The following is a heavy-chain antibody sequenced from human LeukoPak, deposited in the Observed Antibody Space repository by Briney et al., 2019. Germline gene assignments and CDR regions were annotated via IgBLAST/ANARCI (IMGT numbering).Heavy chain of an antibody. Sequence: SETLSLTCTVSGGSISSHYWSWIRQPPGKGLEWIGYIYYSGSTNYNPSLKSRVTISVDTSKSQFSLKLSSVTAADTAVYYCAREDKYGLDYWGQGTLVTVSS. CDR2: IYYSGST. J-gene: IGHJ4*02. CDR1: GGSISSHY. D-gene: IGHD2-2*01. CDR3: AREDKYGLDY. V-gene: IGHV4-59*11.